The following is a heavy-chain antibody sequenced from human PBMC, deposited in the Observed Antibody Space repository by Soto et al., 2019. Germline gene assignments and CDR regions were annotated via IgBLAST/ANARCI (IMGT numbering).Heavy chain of an antibody. CDR3: ARGQIAARRFRGVRYFDY. CDR2: INHSGST. CDR1: GGSFSGYY. V-gene: IGHV4-34*01. Sequence: SETLSLTCAVYGGSFSGYYWSWIRQPPGKGLEWIGEINHSGSTNYNPSLKSRVTISVDTSKNQFSLKLSSVTAADTAVYYCARGQIAARRFRGVRYFDYWGQGTLVTVSS. D-gene: IGHD6-6*01. J-gene: IGHJ4*02.